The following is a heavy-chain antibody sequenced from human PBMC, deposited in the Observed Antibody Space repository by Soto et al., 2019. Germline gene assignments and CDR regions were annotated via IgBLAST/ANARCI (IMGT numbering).Heavy chain of an antibody. V-gene: IGHV5-10-1*01. D-gene: IGHD2-15*01. CDR2: IDPSDSYT. CDR1: GYSFTSYW. CDR3: ARLECSGGSCYHADY. J-gene: IGHJ4*02. Sequence: HGESLKISCKGSGYSFTSYWISWVRQMPGKGLEWMGRIDPSDSYTNYSPSFQGHVTISADKSISTAYLQWSSLKASDTAMYYCARLECSGGSCYHADYWGQGTLVTVSS.